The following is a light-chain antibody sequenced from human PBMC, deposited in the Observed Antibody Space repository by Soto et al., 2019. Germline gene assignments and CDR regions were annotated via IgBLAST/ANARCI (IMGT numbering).Light chain of an antibody. CDR3: QQRMYWPLT. V-gene: IGKV3-11*01. CDR1: QSVSSY. J-gene: IGKJ5*01. CDR2: DAS. Sequence: ETVMTPSTESLSVSPGERATLSCRASQSVSSYLLWYQQKPGQTPRLLIYDASNRATGIPARFSGSGSETDFTLTISSLEPEDFAVYYCQQRMYWPLTFGQGTRLEIK.